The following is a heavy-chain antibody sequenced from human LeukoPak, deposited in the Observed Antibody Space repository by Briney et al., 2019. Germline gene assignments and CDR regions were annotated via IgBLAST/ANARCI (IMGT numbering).Heavy chain of an antibody. D-gene: IGHD2-2*01. CDR3: ARDTVVPATTNWFDP. CDR2: IYTSGST. CDR1: GGSISSYY. V-gene: IGHV4-4*07. Sequence: SETLSLTCTVSGGSISSYYWSWIRQPAGKGLEWIGRIYTSGSTNYNPSLKSRVTMSVDTSKNQFSLKLSSVTAADTAVYYCARDTVVPATTNWFDPWGQGTLVTVSS. J-gene: IGHJ5*02.